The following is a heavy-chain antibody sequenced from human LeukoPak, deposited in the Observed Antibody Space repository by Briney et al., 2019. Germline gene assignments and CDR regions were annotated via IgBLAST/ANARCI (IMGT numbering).Heavy chain of an antibody. CDR1: GYSFTSYW. CDR3: ARARYCSSTSCYGPTKLDAFDI. Sequence: GASLKISCKGSGYSFTSYWIGWVRQLPGKGLEWMGIIYPGDSDTRYSPSFQGQVTISADKSISTAYLQWSSLKASDTAMYYCARARYCSSTSCYGPTKLDAFDIWGQGTMVTVSS. J-gene: IGHJ3*02. V-gene: IGHV5-51*01. D-gene: IGHD2-2*01. CDR2: IYPGDSDT.